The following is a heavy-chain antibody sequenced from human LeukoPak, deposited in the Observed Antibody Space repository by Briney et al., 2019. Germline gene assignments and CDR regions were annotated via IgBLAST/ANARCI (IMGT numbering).Heavy chain of an antibody. CDR3: ARARSITGTTGNFFDY. CDR1: GYTFTSYG. CDR2: ISAYNGNT. D-gene: IGHD1-7*01. Sequence: ASAKVSCKASGYTFTSYGISWVRQAPGQGLEWMGWISAYNGNTNYAQKLQGRVTMTTDTSTSTAYMELRSLRSDDTAVYYCARARSITGTTGNFFDYWGQGTLVTVSS. J-gene: IGHJ4*02. V-gene: IGHV1-18*01.